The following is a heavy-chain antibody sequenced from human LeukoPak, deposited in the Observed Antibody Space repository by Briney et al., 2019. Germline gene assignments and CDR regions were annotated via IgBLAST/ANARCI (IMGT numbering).Heavy chain of an antibody. D-gene: IGHD2-15*01. CDR1: GGSFSGYY. J-gene: IGHJ4*02. CDR2: INHSGST. V-gene: IGHV4-34*01. Sequence: PSETLSLTCTVYGGSFSGYYWSWIRQPPGKGLEWIGEINHSGSTNYNPSLKSRVTISVDTSKNQFSLKLSSVTAADTAVYYCARHRYRRQLDYWGQGTLVTVSS. CDR3: ARHRYRRQLDY.